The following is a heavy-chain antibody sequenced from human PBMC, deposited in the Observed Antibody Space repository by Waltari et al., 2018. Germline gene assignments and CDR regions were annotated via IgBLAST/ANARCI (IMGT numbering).Heavy chain of an antibody. J-gene: IGHJ4*02. Sequence: QLQLQESGPGLVKPSETLSLTCTVSGGSISSSSYYWGWIRQPPGKGLEWIGSIYYSGSTYYNPALKSRVTISGDTSKNQFSLKLSSVTAADTAVYYCAGRYYYDSSGYYGGSFDYWGQGTLVTVSS. CDR3: AGRYYYDSSGYYGGSFDY. V-gene: IGHV4-39*01. CDR2: IYYSGST. D-gene: IGHD3-22*01. CDR1: GGSISSSSYY.